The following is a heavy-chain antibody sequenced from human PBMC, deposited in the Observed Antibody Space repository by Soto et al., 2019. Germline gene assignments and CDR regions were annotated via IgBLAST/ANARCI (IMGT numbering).Heavy chain of an antibody. CDR2: KTYDGSNK. CDR3: ARAGGLLVDY. V-gene: IGHV3-30-3*01. J-gene: IGHJ4*02. CDR1: GFMFSSYA. D-gene: IGHD1-26*01. Sequence: QVQLVASGGGVVQPGRSLRLSCAASGFMFSSYAMHWVRQAPGKGLEWVAVKTYDGSNKYYADSVKGRFTISRDNSKNPLYLQMNSLRSEDTAGYYCARAGGLLVDYWGQGTLVTVSS.